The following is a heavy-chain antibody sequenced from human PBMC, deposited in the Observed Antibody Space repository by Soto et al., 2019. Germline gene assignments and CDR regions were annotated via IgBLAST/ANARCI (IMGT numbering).Heavy chain of an antibody. V-gene: IGHV3-23*01. D-gene: IGHD1-26*01. J-gene: IGHJ6*02. CDR1: GFTFSDYA. Sequence: PGGSLRLSCTASGFTFSDYAMSWVRQAPGKGLEWVSALGSDGGSTWYTDSVKGRFVISRDNSEGTLYLQMNSLRAEDTAVYYCAKSLGSYYYGMDVWGQGTTVTVSS. CDR2: LGSDGGST. CDR3: AKSLGSYYYGMDV.